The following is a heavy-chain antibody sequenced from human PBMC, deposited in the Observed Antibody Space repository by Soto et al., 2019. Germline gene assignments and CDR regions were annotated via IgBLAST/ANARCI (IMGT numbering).Heavy chain of an antibody. J-gene: IGHJ4*02. CDR3: ARARDIVLMAN. V-gene: IGHV4-59*01. D-gene: IGHD2-8*01. Sequence: SETLSLTCTVSGGSISSYCWSWIRQPPGKGLEWIGYIYYSGSTNYNPSLKSRVTISVDTSTSTAYMELRSLRSDDTAVYYCARARDIVLMANWGQGTQVTVSS. CDR2: IYYSGST. CDR1: GGSISSYC.